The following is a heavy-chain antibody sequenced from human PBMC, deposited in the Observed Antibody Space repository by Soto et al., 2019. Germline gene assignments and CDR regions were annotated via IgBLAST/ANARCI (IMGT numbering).Heavy chain of an antibody. V-gene: IGHV3-9*01. CDR2: ISWNSGSI. J-gene: IGHJ4*02. CDR3: AKASFPGVWAGHFDY. Sequence: LRLSCAASGFTFADYAMHWVRQSPWGGLEWVSGISWNSGSIGYANSVKGRFTISRDNAKNSLYLQMNSLRAEDTALYYCAKASFPGVWAGHFDYWGQGTLVTVSS. CDR1: GFTFADYA. D-gene: IGHD1-26*01.